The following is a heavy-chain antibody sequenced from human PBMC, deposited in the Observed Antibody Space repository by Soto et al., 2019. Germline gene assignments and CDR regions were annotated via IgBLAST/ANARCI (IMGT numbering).Heavy chain of an antibody. CDR3: ARAYSGSYPNWFDP. Sequence: ASVKVSCKASGYTFTSYGISWVRQAPGQGLEWMGWISAYNGNTNYAQKLQGRVTMTTDTSTSTAYMELRSLRSDDTAVYYCARAYSGSYPNWFDPWGQGTPVTVSS. CDR1: GYTFTSYG. D-gene: IGHD1-26*01. V-gene: IGHV1-18*04. CDR2: ISAYNGNT. J-gene: IGHJ5*02.